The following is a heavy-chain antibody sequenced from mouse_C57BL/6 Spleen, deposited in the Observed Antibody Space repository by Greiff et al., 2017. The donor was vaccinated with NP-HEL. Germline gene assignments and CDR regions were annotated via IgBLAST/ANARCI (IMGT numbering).Heavy chain of an antibody. CDR1: GYAFSSSW. V-gene: IGHV1-82*01. CDR3: ARSGYYGSSPFDY. CDR2: IYPGDGDT. Sequence: QVQLQQSGPELVKPGASVKISCKASGYAFSSSWMNWVKQRPGKGLEWIGRIYPGDGDTNYNGKFKGKATLTADKSSSTAYMQLSSLTSEDSAVYFCARSGYYGSSPFDYWGQGTTLTVSS. D-gene: IGHD1-1*01. J-gene: IGHJ2*01.